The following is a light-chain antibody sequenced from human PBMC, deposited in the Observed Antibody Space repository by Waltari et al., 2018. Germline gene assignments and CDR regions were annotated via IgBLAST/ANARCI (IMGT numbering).Light chain of an antibody. V-gene: IGLV2-14*03. CDR2: DVT. Sequence: QSALTQPASVSGSPGQSITIPCTGTTSHLGGYNHSSWYQQHPVKAPKLILYDVTSRPSGVSNRFSGSKSGNTASLTISGLQPEDEADYYCCSFTSSSTWVFGGGTKLTVL. J-gene: IGLJ3*02. CDR1: TSHLGGYNH. CDR3: CSFTSSSTWV.